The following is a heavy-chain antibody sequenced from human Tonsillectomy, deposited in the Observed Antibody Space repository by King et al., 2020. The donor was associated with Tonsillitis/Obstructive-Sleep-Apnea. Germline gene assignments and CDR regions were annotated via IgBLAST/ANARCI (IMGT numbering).Heavy chain of an antibody. CDR2: ISYDGSNK. CDR1: GFPFSSYA. J-gene: IGHJ5*02. CDR3: ALGRGLFCRSTSCRNWFDP. Sequence: QLVQSGGGVVQPGRSLRLSWAASGFPFSSYAMHWVRQAPGKGLEGVAVISYDGSNKYYADSVKGRFTISRDNSKTTLYLQMNSLRAEDTAVYYSALGRGLFCRSTSCRNWFDPWGQGTLVTVSS. V-gene: IGHV3-30*04. D-gene: IGHD2-2*01.